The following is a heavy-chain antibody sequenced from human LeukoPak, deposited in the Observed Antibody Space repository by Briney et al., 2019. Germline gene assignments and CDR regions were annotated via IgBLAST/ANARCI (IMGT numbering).Heavy chain of an antibody. CDR2: ISPNGVIT. CDR1: GFTFSSHG. Sequence: GGSLRLSCAASGFTFSSHGMNWVRQAPGKGLEWVSGISPNGVITYYADSVKGRFTISRDNSKGTVYLQMNSLRPEDTAVYYCATSRYGSGSYLNSDAFDIWGQGTMVTVSS. D-gene: IGHD3-10*01. CDR3: ATSRYGSGSYLNSDAFDI. J-gene: IGHJ3*02. V-gene: IGHV3-23*01.